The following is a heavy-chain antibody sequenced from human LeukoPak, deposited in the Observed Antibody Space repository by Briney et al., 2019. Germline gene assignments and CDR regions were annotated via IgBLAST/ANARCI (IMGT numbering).Heavy chain of an antibody. V-gene: IGHV4-34*01. CDR3: ARGRGTSMDV. Sequence: PSETLSLTCTVSGASFSGYFWSWIRQAPGKGLEWIGEINHGGSTNYNPSLKSRVTISVDASENQFSLRLHSVTAADTAVYYCARGRGTSMDVWGQGTTVTVSS. J-gene: IGHJ6*02. CDR1: GASFSGYF. D-gene: IGHD3-16*01. CDR2: INHGGST.